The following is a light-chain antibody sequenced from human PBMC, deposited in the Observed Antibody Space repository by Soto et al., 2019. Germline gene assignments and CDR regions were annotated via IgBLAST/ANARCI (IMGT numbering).Light chain of an antibody. J-gene: IGKJ1*01. V-gene: IGKV3-20*01. Sequence: EIVLTQSPGTLSLSPGERATLSCRASQTVNNRYLAWYQQKPGQAPRLLIYGSSASATGIPDRFSGSGSGTDLTLTISRLEPEDFAVYYCQQYSNSPRTFGQGTKVEIK. CDR3: QQYSNSPRT. CDR2: GSS. CDR1: QTVNNRY.